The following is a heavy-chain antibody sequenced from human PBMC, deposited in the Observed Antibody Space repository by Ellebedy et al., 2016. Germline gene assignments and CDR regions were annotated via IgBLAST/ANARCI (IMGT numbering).Heavy chain of an antibody. V-gene: IGHV3-74*01. D-gene: IGHD3-16*01. CDR1: GFSFSNYW. Sequence: GESLKISXAASGFSFSNYWMHWVRQAPGKGLVWVSRINSGGSITNYADSVKGRFTISRDNAKNTLYLQMSSLTAEDTAVYYCVRGGPIDYWGQGTLVTVSS. CDR2: INSGGSIT. CDR3: VRGGPIDY. J-gene: IGHJ4*02.